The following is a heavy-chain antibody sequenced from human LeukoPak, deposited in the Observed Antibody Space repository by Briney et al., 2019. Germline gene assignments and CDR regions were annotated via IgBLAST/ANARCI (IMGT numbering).Heavy chain of an antibody. D-gene: IGHD3-22*01. Sequence: KPSETLSLTCTVSGYSISSGYYWGWIRQPPGKGLEWIGSIYHSGSTYYNPSLKSRVTISVDTSKNQFSLKLSSVTAADTAVYYCARDDYDSSGYCSVTGAFDIWGQGTMVTVSS. CDR3: ARDDYDSSGYCSVTGAFDI. CDR2: IYHSGST. CDR1: GYSISSGYY. V-gene: IGHV4-38-2*02. J-gene: IGHJ3*02.